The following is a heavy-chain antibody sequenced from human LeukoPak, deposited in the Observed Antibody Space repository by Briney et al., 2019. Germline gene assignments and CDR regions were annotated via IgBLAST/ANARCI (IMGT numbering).Heavy chain of an antibody. J-gene: IGHJ5*02. CDR2: TYYRSKWFS. D-gene: IGHD6-25*01. V-gene: IGHV6-1*01. CDR1: GDSVSSIAS. Sequence: SQTLSLTCAISGDSVSSIASWNWIRQSPSRGLEWLGRTYYRSKWFSEYATSARGRITINADTSKNQFSPQLHSVILEDTAVYYCARDADSGNEWGPFDPWGQGILVTVSS. CDR3: ARDADSGNEWGPFDP.